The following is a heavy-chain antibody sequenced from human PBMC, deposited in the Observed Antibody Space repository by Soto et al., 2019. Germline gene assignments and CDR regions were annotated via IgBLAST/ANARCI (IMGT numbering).Heavy chain of an antibody. CDR3: ASPARDTAMAYYYYGMDV. V-gene: IGHV1-3*01. CDR2: NNAGNGNT. J-gene: IGHJ6*02. CDR1: GYTFTNYC. D-gene: IGHD5-18*01. Sequence: APMKVSFKASGYTFTNYCMHWVAQAPGQRLEWVGWNNAGNGNTKYSQKFQGRVTITRDTSASRAYMELSSLRSEDTAVYYCASPARDTAMAYYYYGMDVWGQGTTVTVSS.